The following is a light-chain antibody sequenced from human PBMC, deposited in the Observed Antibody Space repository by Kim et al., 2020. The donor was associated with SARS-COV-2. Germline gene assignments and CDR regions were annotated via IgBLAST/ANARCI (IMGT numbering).Light chain of an antibody. CDR1: QNINDY. CDR3: QQYNTYPTT. CDR2: KAS. J-gene: IGKJ1*01. Sequence: DIQMTQSPSTLSASVGDRVTITCRASQNINDYLAWYQQKPGKAPNLLIYKASTLESGVPSRFSGSGSGTDFTLTISSLQPDDFATYYCQQYNTYPTTFGQGTKVDIK. V-gene: IGKV1-5*03.